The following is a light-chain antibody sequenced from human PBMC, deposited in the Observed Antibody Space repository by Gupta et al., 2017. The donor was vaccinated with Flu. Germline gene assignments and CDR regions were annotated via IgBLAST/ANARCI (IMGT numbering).Light chain of an antibody. J-gene: IGLJ1*01. V-gene: IGLV3-1*01. CDR2: RDT. CDR1: HLGEKH. CDR3: QACDSTTALYV. Sequence: SYALTQPPSVSVSPGQTATITCSGDHLGEKHSCWYRQRPGQSPVLLIYRDTKRPSGIPERISGSNSGNTATLTISGTQAMDEADYYCQACDSTTALYVFGTGTKVTVL.